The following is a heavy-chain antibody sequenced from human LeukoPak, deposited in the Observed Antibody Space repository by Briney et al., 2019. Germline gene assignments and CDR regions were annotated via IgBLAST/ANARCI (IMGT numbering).Heavy chain of an antibody. CDR2: INHSGST. J-gene: IGHJ4*02. CDR3: ARENERYSDY. D-gene: IGHD5-18*01. CDR1: GGSFSGYY. V-gene: IGHV4-34*01. Sequence: SETLSLTCAVYGGSFSGYYWSWIRQPPGKGLEWIGEINHSGSTNYNPSLKSRVTISVDTSKNQFSLKLSSVTAADTAVYYCARENERYSDYWGQGTLVTVSS.